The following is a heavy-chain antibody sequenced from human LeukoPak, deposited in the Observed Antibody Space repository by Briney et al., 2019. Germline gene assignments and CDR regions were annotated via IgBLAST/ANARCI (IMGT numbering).Heavy chain of an antibody. V-gene: IGHV4-4*08. D-gene: IGHD3-3*01. CDR1: GGSIESYY. CDR2: IAASGTT. J-gene: IGHJ4*02. CDR3: ARAYDFWSGYYFDY. Sequence: SETLSLTCSVSGGSIESYYWSWIRQPPGKGLEFIGYIAASGTTKHNSSLKSRVTLSMDTSKNQFSLKLRSVTAADTAVYYCARAYDFWSGYYFDYWGQGTLVTVSS.